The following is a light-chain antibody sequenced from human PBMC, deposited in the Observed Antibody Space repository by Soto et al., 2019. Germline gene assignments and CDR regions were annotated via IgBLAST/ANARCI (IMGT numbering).Light chain of an antibody. J-gene: IGKJ3*01. Sequence: DIQMTQSPSSLSASVGDRVTITCRASQTIIRYLNWYQQKPGRAPNLLIYAASSLQSGVPSRFSGSGSETEFTLTISSLQPADFATYYCQQSYSTLFTFGPGTKVEIK. CDR3: QQSYSTLFT. CDR1: QTIIRY. V-gene: IGKV1-39*01. CDR2: AAS.